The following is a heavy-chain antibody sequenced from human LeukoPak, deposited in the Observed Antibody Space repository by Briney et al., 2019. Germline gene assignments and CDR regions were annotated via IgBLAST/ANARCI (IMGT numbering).Heavy chain of an antibody. J-gene: IGHJ4*02. CDR2: IIPILGIA. Sequence: SVKVSCKASGGTFSSYAISWVRQAPGQGLEWMGRIIPILGIANYAQKFQGRVTITADKSTSTAYMELSSLRSEDTAVYYCARIDYYDSSGYYYDYWGQGTLVTVSS. CDR1: GGTFSSYA. CDR3: ARIDYYDSSGYYYDY. D-gene: IGHD3-22*01. V-gene: IGHV1-69*04.